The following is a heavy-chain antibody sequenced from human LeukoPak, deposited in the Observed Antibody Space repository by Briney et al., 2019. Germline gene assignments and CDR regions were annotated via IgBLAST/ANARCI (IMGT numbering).Heavy chain of an antibody. CDR2: ISAYNGNT. CDR1: GYTFTSYG. D-gene: IGHD3-22*01. J-gene: IGHJ4*02. V-gene: IGHV1-18*01. CDR3: ARDYYYDSSGYYPLFDY. Sequence: ASVKVSCKASGYTFTSYGISWVRQAPGQGLEWMGWISAYNGNTNYAQKLQGRVTMTTDTSTYTAYMELRSLRPDDTAVYYCARDYYYDSSGYYPLFDYWGQGTLVTVSS.